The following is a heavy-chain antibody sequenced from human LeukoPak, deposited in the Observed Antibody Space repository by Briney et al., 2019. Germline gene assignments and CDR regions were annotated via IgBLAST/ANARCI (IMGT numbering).Heavy chain of an antibody. Sequence: SETLSLTCTVSGGSISSATYYWSWIRQPAGKGLEWIGRIYTSVSTNYNSSLKSRVTISVDTSKNQFSLKLSSATAADTAVYYCARNWGVWYFDLWGRGTLVTVSS. V-gene: IGHV4-61*02. CDR2: IYTSVST. D-gene: IGHD7-27*01. J-gene: IGHJ2*01. CDR1: GGSISSATYY. CDR3: ARNWGVWYFDL.